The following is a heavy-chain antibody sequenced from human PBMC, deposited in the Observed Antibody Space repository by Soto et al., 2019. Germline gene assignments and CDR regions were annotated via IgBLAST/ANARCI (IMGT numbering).Heavy chain of an antibody. CDR2: IYYSGST. CDR3: ARSRKSQIVVVPAAIRPSHFDY. CDR1: GGSISSGGYY. D-gene: IGHD2-2*02. V-gene: IGHV4-31*03. Sequence: QVQLQESGPGLVKPSQTLSLTCTVSGGSISSGGYYWSWIRQHPGKGLEWIGYIYYSGSTYYNPSLKSRVTISVDTSKNQFSLKLSSVTAADTAVYYCARSRKSQIVVVPAAIRPSHFDYWGQGTLVTVSS. J-gene: IGHJ4*02.